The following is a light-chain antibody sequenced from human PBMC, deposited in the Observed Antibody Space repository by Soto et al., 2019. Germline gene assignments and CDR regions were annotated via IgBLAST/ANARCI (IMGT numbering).Light chain of an antibody. CDR2: GAS. J-gene: IGKJ1*01. Sequence: DIVLTQSPGTLSLSPGERVTLSCRASQSVSNSYLAWYQQKPGQTPRLLIYGASSRATGIPDRFSGSGSGTDFTLTISKLEPEDFAVYYCQQYGTSSWTFGQGTKVDIK. CDR3: QQYGTSSWT. V-gene: IGKV3-20*01. CDR1: QSVSNSY.